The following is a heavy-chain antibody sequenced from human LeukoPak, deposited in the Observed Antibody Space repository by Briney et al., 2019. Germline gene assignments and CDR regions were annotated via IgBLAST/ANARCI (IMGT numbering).Heavy chain of an antibody. V-gene: IGHV4-59*01. CDR3: ARLLVVGVSYGMDV. CDR1: GGSISSYY. J-gene: IGHJ6*02. D-gene: IGHD2-15*01. Sequence: SETLSLTCTVSGGSISSYYWSWIRQPPGKGLEWIGYIYYSGSTNYNPSLKSRVTISVDTSKNQFFLKLSSVTAADTAVYYCARLLVVGVSYGMDVWGQGTTVTVSS. CDR2: IYYSGST.